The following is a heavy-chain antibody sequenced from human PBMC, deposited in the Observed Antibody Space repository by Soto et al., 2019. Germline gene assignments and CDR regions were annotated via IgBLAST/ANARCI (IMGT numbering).Heavy chain of an antibody. D-gene: IGHD3-3*02. V-gene: IGHV3-74*01. CDR3: AAFLEPNYYYYYMDV. CDR2: INSDGSST. Sequence: EVQLVESGGGLVQPGGSLXLXCXXSXFXFSSYXMHWVRQAPGKGLVWVSRINSDGSSTSYADSVKGRFTISRDNAKNTLYLQMNSLRAEDTAVYYCAAFLEPNYYYYYMDVWGKGTTVTVSS. CDR1: XFXFSSYX. J-gene: IGHJ6*03.